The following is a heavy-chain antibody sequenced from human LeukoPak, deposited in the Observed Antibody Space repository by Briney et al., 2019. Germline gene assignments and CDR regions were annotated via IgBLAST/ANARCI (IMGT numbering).Heavy chain of an antibody. V-gene: IGHV4-39*07. CDR2: IYFSGGT. CDR3: ARDYRGPYGNWFDP. CDR1: GDSISSSNCY. J-gene: IGHJ5*02. D-gene: IGHD4-17*01. Sequence: SETLSLTCTVSGDSISSSNCYWGWIRQPPGKGLEWIGSIYFSGGTYYNASLKSRVTISVDTSKNQFSLKLSSVTAADTAVYYCARDYRGPYGNWFDPWGQGTLVTVSS.